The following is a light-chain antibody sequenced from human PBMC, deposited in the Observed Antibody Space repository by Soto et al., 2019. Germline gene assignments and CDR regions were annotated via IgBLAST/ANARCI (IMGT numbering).Light chain of an antibody. CDR3: SSYTSSSTLV. Sequence: QSVLTQPASGSGSPGQSITISCTGNSRDIGGYNYVSWYQQHPGKAPKLMIYDVSNRPSGVSNRFSGSKSGNTASLTISGLQAEDEADYYCSSYTSSSTLVFGTGTKVTVL. V-gene: IGLV2-14*01. CDR1: SRDIGGYNY. J-gene: IGLJ1*01. CDR2: DVS.